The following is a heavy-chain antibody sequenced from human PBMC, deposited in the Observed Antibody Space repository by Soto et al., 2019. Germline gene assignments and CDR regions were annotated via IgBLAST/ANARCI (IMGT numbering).Heavy chain of an antibody. Sequence: EVQLVESGGDLVQPGGTLRVSCAATGFTFSNHWMHWVRQAPGKGLVWVSRINSDGSSTSYADSVKGRFTISRDNAKNTMYLQMNSLRAGDTAVYYCVRGLLRFLRRVYYYYAIDVWGQGTTVTVSS. J-gene: IGHJ6*02. D-gene: IGHD3-3*01. CDR3: VRGLLRFLRRVYYYYAIDV. V-gene: IGHV3-74*01. CDR2: INSDGSST. CDR1: GFTFSNHW.